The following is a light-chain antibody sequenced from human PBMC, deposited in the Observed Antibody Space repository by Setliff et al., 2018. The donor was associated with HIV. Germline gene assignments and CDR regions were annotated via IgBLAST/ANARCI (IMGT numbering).Light chain of an antibody. J-gene: IGLJ1*01. Sequence: QSVLTQPDSVSGSPGQSITISCTGTISDVCGYNYVSWYQQHPGNAPKLMIFEVGNRPSGVSNRFSGSKSGNTVSLAISGLQAEDEADYYCSSYTSSSLYVFGTGTKGTVL. CDR3: SSYTSSSLYV. CDR1: ISDVCGYNY. V-gene: IGLV2-14*01. CDR2: EVG.